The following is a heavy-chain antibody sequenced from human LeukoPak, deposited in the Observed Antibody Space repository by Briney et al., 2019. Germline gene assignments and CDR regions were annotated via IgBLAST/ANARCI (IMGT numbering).Heavy chain of an antibody. V-gene: IGHV4-31*11. J-gene: IGHJ4*02. CDR3: ARGMSGYTYYFDY. CDR1: GGSISSGGYY. Sequence: PSETLSLTCAVSGGSISSGGYYWSWIRQHPGKGLEWIGYIYYSGSTYYNPSLKSRVTISVDTSKNQFSLKLSSVTAADTAVYYCARGMSGYTYYFDYWGQGTLVTVSS. CDR2: IYYSGST. D-gene: IGHD3-9*01.